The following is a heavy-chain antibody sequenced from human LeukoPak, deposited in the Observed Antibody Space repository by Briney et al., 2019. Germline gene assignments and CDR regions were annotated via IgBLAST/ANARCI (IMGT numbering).Heavy chain of an antibody. V-gene: IGHV4-39*01. D-gene: IGHD3-16*02. CDR2: IYYGGST. J-gene: IGHJ4*02. Sequence: PSETLSLTCTVSGGSISSSSYYWGWIRQPPGKGLELIGSIYYGGSTYYNPSLKSRVTISVDTSKNQFSLKLSSVTAADTAVYYCWSYDYVWGSYRYFFVDYWGQGTLVTVSS. CDR1: GGSISSSSYY. CDR3: WSYDYVWGSYRYFFVDY.